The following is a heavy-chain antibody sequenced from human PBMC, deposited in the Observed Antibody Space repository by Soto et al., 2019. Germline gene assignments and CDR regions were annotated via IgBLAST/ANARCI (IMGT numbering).Heavy chain of an antibody. CDR3: ARGQTKGWRGIAVADFSFDY. D-gene: IGHD6-19*01. V-gene: IGHV4-34*01. CDR1: GGSFSGYY. CDR2: INHSGST. J-gene: IGHJ4*02. Sequence: SETLSLTCAVYGGSFSGYYWSWIRQPPGKGLEWIGEINHSGSTNYNPSLKSRVTISVDTSKNQFSLKLSSVTAADTAVYYCARGQTKGWRGIAVADFSFDYWGQGTLVTVSS.